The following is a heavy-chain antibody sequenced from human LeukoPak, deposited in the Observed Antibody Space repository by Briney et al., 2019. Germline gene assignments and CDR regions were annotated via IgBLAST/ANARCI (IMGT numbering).Heavy chain of an antibody. Sequence: GGSLRLSCAASGFTFSSYGMHWVRQAPGKGLEWVAAISYDGSNKYYADSVKGRFTISRDNSKNTLYLQMNSLRAEDTAVYYCAKASLRFLEWPNWFDPWGQGTLVTVSS. V-gene: IGHV3-30*18. CDR1: GFTFSSYG. J-gene: IGHJ5*02. CDR3: AKASLRFLEWPNWFDP. D-gene: IGHD3-3*01. CDR2: ISYDGSNK.